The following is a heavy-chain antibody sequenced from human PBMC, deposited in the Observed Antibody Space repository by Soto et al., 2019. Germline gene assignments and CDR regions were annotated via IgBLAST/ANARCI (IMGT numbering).Heavy chain of an antibody. J-gene: IGHJ4*02. Sequence: EVQLVESGGGLVKPGGSLRLSCAASGFTFSSYSMNWVRQAPGKGLEWVSSISSSSSHVYYADSLKGRFTISRDNAKNSLYLQMNSLRAEDTAVYYCARDHGGGFDYWGQGTLVTVSS. CDR3: ARDHGGGFDY. CDR1: GFTFSSYS. V-gene: IGHV3-21*01. CDR2: ISSSSSHV. D-gene: IGHD3-16*01.